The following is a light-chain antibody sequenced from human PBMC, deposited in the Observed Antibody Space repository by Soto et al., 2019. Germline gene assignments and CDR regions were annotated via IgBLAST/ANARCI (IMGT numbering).Light chain of an antibody. V-gene: IGKV3-20*01. J-gene: IGKJ1*01. CDR2: GAS. CDR3: QQYGSSPET. CDR1: QSVSSSY. Sequence: LTHSAGTLSLSPGERATLSCRASQSVSSSYLAWYQQKPGQAPRLLIYGASSRATGIPDRFSGSGSGTDFTLTISRLEPEDFAVYYCQQYGSSPETFGQGTKVDIK.